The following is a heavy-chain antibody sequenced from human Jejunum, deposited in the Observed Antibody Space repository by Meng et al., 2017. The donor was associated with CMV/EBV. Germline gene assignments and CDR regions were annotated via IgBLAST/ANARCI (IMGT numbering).Heavy chain of an antibody. Sequence: STISKCSYWDWIRQPPRNGLEVIGSIYYIGTTFYNPSLKSRVTISGDMSNNQFSLTLSSLTAADTAVFYCARGVLEVSNYYYGMDVWGQGATVTVSS. J-gene: IGHJ6*02. CDR1: STISKCSY. CDR2: IYYIGTT. CDR3: ARGVLEVSNYYYGMDV. D-gene: IGHD2-8*02. V-gene: IGHV4-39*01.